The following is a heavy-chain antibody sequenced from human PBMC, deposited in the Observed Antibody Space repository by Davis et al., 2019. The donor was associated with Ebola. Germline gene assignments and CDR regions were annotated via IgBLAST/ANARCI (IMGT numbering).Heavy chain of an antibody. V-gene: IGHV3-74*01. CDR2: INSDGSST. Sequence: GESLKISCAASGFTFSSYWMHWVRQAPGKGLVWVSRINSDGSSTSYADSVKGRFTISRDNAKNTLYLQMNSLRAEDTAVYYCASGYGYRGYNWFDPWGQGTLVTVSS. CDR1: GFTFSSYW. J-gene: IGHJ5*02. D-gene: IGHD1-26*01. CDR3: ASGYGYRGYNWFDP.